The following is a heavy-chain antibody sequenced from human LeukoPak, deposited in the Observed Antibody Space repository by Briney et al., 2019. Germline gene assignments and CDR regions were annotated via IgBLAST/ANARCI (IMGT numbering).Heavy chain of an antibody. CDR1: GYTFTGYY. D-gene: IGHD6-19*01. CDR2: INPNSGGT. CDR3: AREPGYSSGGGLDY. V-gene: IGHV1-2*02. J-gene: IGHJ4*02. Sequence: ASVKVSCKASGYTFTGYYMHWVRQAPGQGLEWMGWINPNSGGTNYAQKFQGRVTMTRDTSISTAYMELSRLRSDDTAVYYCAREPGYSSGGGLDYWGQGTLVTVSS.